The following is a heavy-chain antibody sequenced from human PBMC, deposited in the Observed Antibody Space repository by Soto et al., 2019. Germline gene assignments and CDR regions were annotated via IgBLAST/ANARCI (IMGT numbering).Heavy chain of an antibody. CDR1: GYSFTSYW. CDR2: IYPGDSDT. CDR3: AREGEYCGPSNCYHYYAMDL. Sequence: PGESLKISCKGSGYSFTSYWIGWVRQMPGKGLEWMGFIYPGDSDTRYSPSFKGQVTISADESTSTVYMELNSLKSEDTAVYFCAREGEYCGPSNCYHYYAMDLWGHGTTVTVSS. D-gene: IGHD2-21*01. V-gene: IGHV5-51*01. J-gene: IGHJ6*02.